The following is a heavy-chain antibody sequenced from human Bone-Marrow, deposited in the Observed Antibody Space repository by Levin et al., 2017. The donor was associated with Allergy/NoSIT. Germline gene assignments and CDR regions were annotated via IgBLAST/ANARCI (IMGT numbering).Heavy chain of an antibody. Sequence: GESLKISCAASGFTFSSYAMHWVRQAPGKGLEWVAVISYDGSNKYYADSVKGRFTISRDNSKNTLYLQMNSLRAEDTAVYYCARDALSLLRFLEWSEADYYYGMDVWGQGTTVTVSS. CDR1: GFTFSSYA. CDR3: ARDALSLLRFLEWSEADYYYGMDV. J-gene: IGHJ6*02. CDR2: ISYDGSNK. V-gene: IGHV3-30-3*01. D-gene: IGHD3-3*01.